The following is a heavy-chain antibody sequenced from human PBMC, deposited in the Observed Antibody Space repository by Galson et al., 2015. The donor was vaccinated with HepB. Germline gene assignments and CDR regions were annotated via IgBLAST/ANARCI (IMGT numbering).Heavy chain of an antibody. CDR2: ISYDGSNK. J-gene: IGHJ4*02. CDR3: AKDPEMAYCSSTSCYPDY. CDR1: GFTFSSYG. D-gene: IGHD2-2*01. Sequence: SLRLSCAASGFTFSSYGMHWVRQAPGKGLEWVAVISYDGSNKYYADSVKGTFTISRDNSKNTLYLQMNSLRAEDTAVYYCAKDPEMAYCSSTSCYPDYWGQGTLVAVSS. V-gene: IGHV3-30*18.